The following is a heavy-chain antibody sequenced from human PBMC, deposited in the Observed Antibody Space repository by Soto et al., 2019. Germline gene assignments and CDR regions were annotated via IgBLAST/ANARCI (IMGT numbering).Heavy chain of an antibody. V-gene: IGHV1-18*01. Sequence: QVQLVQSGPEVKKPGASVKVSCQASGYTFISYGSNWVRQAPGQGLEWMGWVNIYNDKTNYAQKFQGRVTMTTDTSTSTAYLELKSLRSDDTAVYYCARERGGYSYGDCWGQGTLVNVSS. J-gene: IGHJ4*02. D-gene: IGHD5-18*01. CDR1: GYTFISYG. CDR2: VNIYNDKT. CDR3: ARERGGYSYGDC.